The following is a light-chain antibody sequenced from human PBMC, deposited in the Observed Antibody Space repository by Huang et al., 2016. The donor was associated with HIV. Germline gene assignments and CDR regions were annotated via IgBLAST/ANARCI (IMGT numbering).Light chain of an antibody. Sequence: EIILTQSPATLSLSPGERATLSWGASQTVSASNLAWYQQKLGQAPRLLIYGATTRATGIADRFSASGSGTDFTLTISRLEPEDFAVYYCQHYGTLFTFGQGTEVEIK. CDR2: GAT. J-gene: IGKJ2*01. CDR3: QHYGTLFT. CDR1: QTVSASN. V-gene: IGKV3-20*01.